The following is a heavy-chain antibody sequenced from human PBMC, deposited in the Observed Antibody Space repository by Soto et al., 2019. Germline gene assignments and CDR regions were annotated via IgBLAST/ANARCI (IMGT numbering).Heavy chain of an antibody. CDR2: ISDDGSNK. J-gene: IGHJ6*02. D-gene: IGHD3-3*01. CDR1: GFTFSNYG. CDR3: TKRRNVLRFLEWSSGMEV. V-gene: IGHV3-30*18. Sequence: PGGSLRLSCAASGFTFSNYGMHWVRQAPGKGLEWVAFISDDGSNKYYADSMKGRFTMSRDNSKSTLYLQMNSLRVEDTAVYYCTKRRNVLRFLEWSSGMEVWSQGTTVTVSS.